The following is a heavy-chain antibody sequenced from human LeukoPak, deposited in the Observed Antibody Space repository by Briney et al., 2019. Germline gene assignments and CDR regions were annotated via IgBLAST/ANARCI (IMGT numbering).Heavy chain of an antibody. Sequence: GGSLRLSCAASGFRFSSYGMHWVRQAPGKGLEWVAFIRYDGSNKYYGDSVKGRFTISRDNSKNTLYLQMNSLRGEDTAVYYCAKEVTSGWFEIWFDPWGQGTLVTVSS. CDR2: IRYDGSNK. D-gene: IGHD6-19*01. J-gene: IGHJ5*02. V-gene: IGHV3-30*02. CDR3: AKEVTSGWFEIWFDP. CDR1: GFRFSSYG.